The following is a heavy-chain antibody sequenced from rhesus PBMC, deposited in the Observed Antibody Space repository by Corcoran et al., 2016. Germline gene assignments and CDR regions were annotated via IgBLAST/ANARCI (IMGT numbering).Heavy chain of an antibody. CDR1: GGSISSSHW. D-gene: IGHD4-29*01. Sequence: QVQLQESGPGLVKPSETLSLTCAVSGGSISSSHWWSWIRQSPGKGLEWIGYIYGGSGSTSYNPSLKSRVTISTDTSKNQFSLKLSSVTAADTAVYYCARLGTTVATTDYWGQGVLVTVSS. CDR2: IYGGSGST. CDR3: ARLGTTVATTDY. V-gene: IGHV4S7*01. J-gene: IGHJ4*01.